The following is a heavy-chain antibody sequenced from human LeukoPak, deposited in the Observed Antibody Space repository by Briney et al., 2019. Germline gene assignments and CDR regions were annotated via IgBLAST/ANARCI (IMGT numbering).Heavy chain of an antibody. J-gene: IGHJ4*02. CDR2: ISAYNGNT. D-gene: IGHD3-10*01. V-gene: IGHV1-18*04. CDR3: ARDIGPLAYYGSGSYYNRFAVFDY. Sequence: VASVKVSCKASGYTFTSYGISWVRQAPGQGLEGMGWISAYNGNTNYAQKLQGRVTMTTDTSTSTAYMELRSLRSDDTAVYYCARDIGPLAYYGSGSYYNRFAVFDYWGQGTLVTVSS. CDR1: GYTFTSYG.